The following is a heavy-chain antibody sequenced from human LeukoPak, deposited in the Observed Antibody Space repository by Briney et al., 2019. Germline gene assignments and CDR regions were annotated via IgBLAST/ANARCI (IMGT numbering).Heavy chain of an antibody. V-gene: IGHV3-53*01. CDR3: ARALYCSSTSCNGYFQH. D-gene: IGHD2-2*01. J-gene: IGHJ1*01. CDR1: GFTVSSNY. CDR2: IYSGGST. Sequence: GGSLRLSCAASGFTVSSNYMSWVRQAPGKGLEWVSVIYSGGSTYYADSVKGRFTISRDNSKNTLYLQMNSLRAEDTAVYYCARALYCSSTSCNGYFQHWGQGTLVTVSS.